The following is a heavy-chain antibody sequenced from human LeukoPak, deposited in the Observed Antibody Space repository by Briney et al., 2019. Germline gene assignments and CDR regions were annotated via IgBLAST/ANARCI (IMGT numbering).Heavy chain of an antibody. V-gene: IGHV1-18*01. CDR2: ISAYNGNT. D-gene: IGHD3-22*01. CDR3: ARQSSGYYYTYYFDY. J-gene: IGHJ4*02. CDR1: GYTFTSYG. Sequence: ASVKVSCKASGYTFTSYGISWVRQAPGQGLEWMGWISAYNGNTNYAQKLQGRVTMTTDTSTSTAYMVLRSLRSDDTAVYYCARQSSGYYYTYYFDYWGQGTLVTVSS.